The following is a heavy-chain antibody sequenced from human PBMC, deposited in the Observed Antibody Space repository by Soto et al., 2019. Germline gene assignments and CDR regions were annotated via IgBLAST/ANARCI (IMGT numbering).Heavy chain of an antibody. V-gene: IGHV3-33*01. J-gene: IGHJ4*02. CDR2: IWYGGSNK. CDR3: AREGSGGYGYYFDY. D-gene: IGHD5-18*01. CDR1: GFTFSSYG. Sequence: GGSLRLSCAASGFTFSSYGMHWVRQAPGKGLEWVAVIWYGGSNKYHADSVKGRFTISRDNSKNTLYLQMNSLRAEDTAVYYCAREGSGGYGYYFDYWGQGTLVTVSS.